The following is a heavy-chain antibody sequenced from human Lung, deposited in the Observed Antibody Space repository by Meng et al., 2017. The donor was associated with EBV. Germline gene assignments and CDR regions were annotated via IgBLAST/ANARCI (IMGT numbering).Heavy chain of an antibody. J-gene: IGHJ4*02. V-gene: IGHV4-30-2*01. CDR1: GCSISRGRYS. D-gene: IGHD5-18*01. CDR2: IYHSGST. Sequence: PQESRARLVKPSQTPSLAFPFSGCSISRGRYSWSWIRQPQGKGLEWIGYIYHSGSTYYNPSLNIRVIISVDRSNNQFSLELNSVSAADTAVYYCARAKWGHSYGSEALYFDHWGPGPLVTVSS. CDR3: ARAKWGHSYGSEALYFDH.